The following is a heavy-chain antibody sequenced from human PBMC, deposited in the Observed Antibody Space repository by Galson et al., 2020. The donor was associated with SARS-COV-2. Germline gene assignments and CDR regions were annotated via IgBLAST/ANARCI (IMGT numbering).Heavy chain of an antibody. CDR1: GFTFSSYG. D-gene: IGHD3-10*01. J-gene: IGHJ4*02. CDR2: IWYDGSNK. Sequence: GGSLRLSCAASGFTFSSYGMHWVRQAPGKGLEWVAVIWYDGSNKDYADSVKGRFTISRDNSKNTLYLQMNSLRAEDTAVYYCARDGHITMVRGGVMDYWGQGTLVTVSS. V-gene: IGHV3-33*01. CDR3: ARDGHITMVRGGVMDY.